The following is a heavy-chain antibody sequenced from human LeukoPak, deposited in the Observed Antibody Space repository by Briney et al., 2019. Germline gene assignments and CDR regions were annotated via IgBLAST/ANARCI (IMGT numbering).Heavy chain of an antibody. CDR1: GGTFSSYT. CDR3: AILRGVGAPYFDY. CDR2: IITIRGIA. V-gene: IGHV1-69*02. J-gene: IGHJ4*02. Sequence: ASVKLSCNASGGTFSSYTISWVRQAPGQGLEWMGRIITIRGIANSAQKFQGRVTITADKSTSTAYMELSSLRSEDTAGYYCAILRGVGAPYFDYWGQGTLVTVSS. D-gene: IGHD1-26*01.